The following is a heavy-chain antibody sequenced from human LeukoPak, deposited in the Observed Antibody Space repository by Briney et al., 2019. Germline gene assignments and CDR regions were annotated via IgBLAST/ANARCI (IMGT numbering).Heavy chain of an antibody. Sequence: TGGSLRLSCAASGFTISRYDIHWVRQATGKGLEWVSFLSTTGDTYYQDSMKGRFTISRDTVRNSVYLQMNSLRADDTAVYYCTRGGCGRTSCYGDSGLVPWGQGTLVTVSS. CDR3: TRGGCGRTSCYGDSGLVP. J-gene: IGHJ5*02. CDR1: GFTISRYD. CDR2: LSTTGDT. D-gene: IGHD2-2*01. V-gene: IGHV3-13*01.